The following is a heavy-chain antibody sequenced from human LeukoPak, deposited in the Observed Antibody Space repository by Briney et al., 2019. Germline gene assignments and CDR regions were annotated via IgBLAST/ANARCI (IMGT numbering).Heavy chain of an antibody. Sequence: ASVKVSCKASGYTFTSYDINWVRQATGQGLEWMEWMNPNSGNTGYAQKFQGRVTMTRNTSISTAYMELSSLRSEDTAVYYCARGPGYYDSSGGLGASIDYWGQGTLVTVSS. D-gene: IGHD3-22*01. J-gene: IGHJ4*02. V-gene: IGHV1-8*01. CDR3: ARGPGYYDSSGGLGASIDY. CDR2: MNPNSGNT. CDR1: GYTFTSYD.